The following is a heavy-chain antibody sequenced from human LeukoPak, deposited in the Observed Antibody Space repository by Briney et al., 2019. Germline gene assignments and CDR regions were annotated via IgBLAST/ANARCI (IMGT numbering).Heavy chain of an antibody. Sequence: SETLSLTCTVSGGSISSSSYYWSWIRQPPGKGLEWIGYIYYSGSTNYNPSLKSRVTISVDTSKNQFSLKLSSVTAADTAVYYCARAVKVYRPSYGMDVWGQGTTVTVSS. CDR3: ARAVKVYRPSYGMDV. J-gene: IGHJ6*02. V-gene: IGHV4-61*01. CDR2: IYYSGST. CDR1: GGSISSSSYY. D-gene: IGHD1-14*01.